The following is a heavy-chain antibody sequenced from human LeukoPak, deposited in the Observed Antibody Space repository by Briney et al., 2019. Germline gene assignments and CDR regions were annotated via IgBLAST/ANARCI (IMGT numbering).Heavy chain of an antibody. CDR1: GFTFSSYA. CDR3: GKDSSGYYYYFDY. J-gene: IGHJ4*02. CDR2: ISGSGGST. V-gene: IGHV3-23*01. D-gene: IGHD3-22*01. Sequence: AGGSLRLSCAASGFTFSSYAMSWVRQAPGKGLEWVSAISGSGGSTYYADSVKGRFTISRDNSKNTLYLQMNSLRAEDTAVYYCGKDSSGYYYYFDYWGQGTLVTVSS.